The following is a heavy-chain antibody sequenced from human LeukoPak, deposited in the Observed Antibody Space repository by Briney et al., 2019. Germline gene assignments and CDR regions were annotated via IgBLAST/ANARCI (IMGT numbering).Heavy chain of an antibody. J-gene: IGHJ3*02. CDR2: ISWNSGSI. CDR1: GFTFDDYA. Sequence: GRSLRLSCAASGFTFDDYAMHWVRQAPGKGLERVSGISWNSGSIGYADSVKGRFTISRDNAKNSLYLQTNCLRAEDTALHYCAKGPYDSSGYYLYDAFDIWGQGTMVTVSS. V-gene: IGHV3-9*01. D-gene: IGHD3-22*01. CDR3: AKGPYDSSGYYLYDAFDI.